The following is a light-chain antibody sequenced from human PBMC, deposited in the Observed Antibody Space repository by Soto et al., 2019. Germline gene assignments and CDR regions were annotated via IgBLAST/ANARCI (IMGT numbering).Light chain of an antibody. CDR3: QSYDSSLSGYV. CDR2: GNS. J-gene: IGLJ1*01. V-gene: IGLV1-40*01. Sequence: QSVLTQPPSVSAAPGQRVTISCTGSSSNIGAGYDVHWYQQLPGTAPKLLIYGNSNRPSGVPDRFSGSKSGTSASLAITGLQAEDEADYYCQSYDSSLSGYVFGTGTKLTV. CDR1: SSNIGAGYD.